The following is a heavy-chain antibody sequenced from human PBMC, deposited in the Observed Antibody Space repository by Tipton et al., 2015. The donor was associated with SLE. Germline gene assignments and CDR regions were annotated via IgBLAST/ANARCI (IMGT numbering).Heavy chain of an antibody. CDR3: AREDNWSETI. CDR1: GFTFSSYW. V-gene: IGHV3-74*01. J-gene: IGHJ3*02. CDR2: INTDGSHT. D-gene: IGHD1-1*01. Sequence: SLRLSCAASGFTFSSYWMHWVRQVPGKGLVWVSRINTDGSHTTYADSVKGRFTISRDNTRNTLYMQMNSLRVEDKAVYYCAREDNWSETIWGQGTMVTVSS.